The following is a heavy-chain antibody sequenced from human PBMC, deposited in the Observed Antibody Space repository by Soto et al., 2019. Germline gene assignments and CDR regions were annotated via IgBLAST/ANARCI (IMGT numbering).Heavy chain of an antibody. D-gene: IGHD3-10*01. J-gene: IGHJ4*02. V-gene: IGHV4-39*01. CDR2: LYSGST. Sequence: SETLSLTCGVTGASIRRGGFHWGWIRQPPGQGLEWIGSLYSGSTYYNPSLKSRVTISADTSKNEFSLRLTSVTAADTAVYYCARRGSGHTFDYWGQGTLVTSPQ. CDR3: ARRGSGHTFDY. CDR1: GASIRRGGFH.